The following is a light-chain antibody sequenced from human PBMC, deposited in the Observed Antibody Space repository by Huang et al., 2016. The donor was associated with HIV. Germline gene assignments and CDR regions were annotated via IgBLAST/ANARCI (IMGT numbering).Light chain of an antibody. CDR3: QQYYSSPFT. Sequence: DIVMTQSPDSLAVSLGERATINCKSSQTSLHDSDSRNYLAWYQPNPGQPPKLLIHWASIRKSGVPDRFIGSGSGTDFTLTISSLQAEDVAVYYCQQYYSSPFTFGPGTNVDI. V-gene: IGKV4-1*01. CDR2: WAS. CDR1: QTSLHDSDSRNY. J-gene: IGKJ3*01.